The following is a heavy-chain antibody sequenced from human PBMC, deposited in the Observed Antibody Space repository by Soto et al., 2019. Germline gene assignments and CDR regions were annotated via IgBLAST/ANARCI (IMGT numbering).Heavy chain of an antibody. CDR2: IYYSGST. Sequence: QLQLQESGPGLVKPSETLSLTCTVSGGSISSSSYYWGWIRQPPGKGLEWIGSIYYSGSTYYNPSLKSRVTISVDTSKNQFSLKLSSVTAADTAVYYCARHAGYCSGGSCYLDDYWGQGTLVTVSS. CDR3: ARHAGYCSGGSCYLDDY. J-gene: IGHJ4*02. V-gene: IGHV4-39*01. D-gene: IGHD2-15*01. CDR1: GGSISSSSYY.